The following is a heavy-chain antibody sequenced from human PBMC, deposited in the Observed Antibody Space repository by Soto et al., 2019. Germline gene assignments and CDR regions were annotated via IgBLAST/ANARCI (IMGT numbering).Heavy chain of an antibody. J-gene: IGHJ4*02. CDR3: ISRARISMVIDY. CDR2: IYHSGST. V-gene: IGHV4-30-2*01. CDR1: GGSISSGGYS. D-gene: IGHD3-10*01. Sequence: SETLSLTCAVSGGSISSGGYSWSWIRQPPGKGLEWIGYIYHSGSTYYNPSLKSRVTISVDRSKNQFSLKLSSVTAADTAVYYCISRARISMVIDYWGQGTLVTVSS.